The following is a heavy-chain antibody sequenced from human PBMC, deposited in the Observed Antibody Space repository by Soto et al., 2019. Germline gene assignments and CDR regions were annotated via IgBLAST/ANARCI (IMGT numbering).Heavy chain of an antibody. CDR1: GFTFSSYA. CDR3: ARRGPGPYFDH. D-gene: IGHD3-10*01. V-gene: IGHV3-23*01. J-gene: IGHJ4*02. CDR2: ISGSGDST. Sequence: PGGSLRLSCAASGFTFSSYAMNWVRQAPGKGLEWVSVISGSGDSTYYADSVKGRFTISRDNSKNTLYLQMNSLRTEDTAVYYFARRGPGPYFDHRGQGTLATVPS.